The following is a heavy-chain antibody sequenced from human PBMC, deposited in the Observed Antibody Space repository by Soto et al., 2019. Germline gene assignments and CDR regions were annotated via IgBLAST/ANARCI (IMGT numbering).Heavy chain of an antibody. CDR1: AFSFSNFA. V-gene: IGHV3-23*01. D-gene: IGHD3-10*01. CDR2: ITSTGGAT. Sequence: EVQLLESGGGLVQPGGSLRLSCAASAFSFSNFAMSWVRQSPGKGLEWVSAITSTGGATYYADSVRGRFTISRDNSKSTLYLQMTSLSHEDTAIYYCAKLNYYGSGSQPPWGQGTLVTVSS. J-gene: IGHJ4*02. CDR3: AKLNYYGSGSQPP.